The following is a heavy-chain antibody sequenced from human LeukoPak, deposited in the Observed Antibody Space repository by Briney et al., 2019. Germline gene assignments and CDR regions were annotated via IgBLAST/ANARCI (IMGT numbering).Heavy chain of an antibody. V-gene: IGHV4-38-2*02. J-gene: IGHJ4*02. D-gene: IGHD6-13*01. Sequence: SETLSLTCTVSGYSISSGYYWGWIRQPPGKGLEWIGSIYHSGSTHFNPSLKSRVTISVDTSKNQFSLKLSSVTAADTAVYYCLGGKSSWPIVDDYWGQGTLVTVSS. CDR2: IYHSGST. CDR1: GYSISSGYY. CDR3: LGGKSSWPIVDDY.